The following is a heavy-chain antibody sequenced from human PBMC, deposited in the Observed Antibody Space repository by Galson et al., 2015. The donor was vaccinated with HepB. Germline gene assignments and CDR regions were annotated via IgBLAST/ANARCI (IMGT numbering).Heavy chain of an antibody. CDR1: GFTVSRNY. CDR2: MYSGGST. J-gene: IGHJ4*02. CDR3: AALPTGEY. D-gene: IGHD7-27*01. Sequence: SLRLSCAASGFTVSRNYMSWVRQAPGKGLVWVSVMYSGGSTYHANSVEGRSTMSRDNSKNTVYLQMNSLRAEDTAVYYCAALPTGEYWGQGTLVIVSS. V-gene: IGHV3-53*01.